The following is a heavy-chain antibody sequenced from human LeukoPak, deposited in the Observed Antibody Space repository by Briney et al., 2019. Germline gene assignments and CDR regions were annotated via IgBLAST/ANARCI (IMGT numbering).Heavy chain of an antibody. V-gene: IGHV4-59*08. CDR3: ARQGYADFSPRPFDY. J-gene: IGHJ4*02. D-gene: IGHD4-17*01. Sequence: KPSETLSLTCTVSGGSISNKYWSWIRQPPGKGLEWIGYIYYSGSTNYNPSLKNRVTISVDTSKNQFSLKLRSVTAADTAVFYCARQGYADFSPRPFDYWGQGTLVTVSS. CDR1: GGSISNKY. CDR2: IYYSGST.